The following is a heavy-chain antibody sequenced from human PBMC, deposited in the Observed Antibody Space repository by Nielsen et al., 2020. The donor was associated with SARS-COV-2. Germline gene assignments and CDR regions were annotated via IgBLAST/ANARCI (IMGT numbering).Heavy chain of an antibody. V-gene: IGHV3-21*01. J-gene: IGHJ4*02. CDR1: GFTFSSYS. CDR3: ARSDPDY. Sequence: GESLKISCAVSGFTFSSYSMNWVRQAPGKGLEWVSSISSSSSYIYYADSVKGRFTISRDNAKNSLYLQMNSLRAEDTAVYYCARSDPDYWGQGTLVTVSS. CDR2: ISSSSSYI.